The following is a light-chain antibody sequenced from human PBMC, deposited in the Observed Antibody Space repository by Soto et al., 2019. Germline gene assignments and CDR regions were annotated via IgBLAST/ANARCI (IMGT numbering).Light chain of an antibody. CDR1: QSVSSSF. J-gene: IGKJ1*01. CDR3: QQSGSSPWT. Sequence: EIVLTQSPGTLSLSPGERATLSCRASQSVSSSFLAWYQQKPGQAPRLLIYGASSRATGIPDRFSGSGSGTAFTLPISGREPEDFAVYYCQQSGSSPWTFGQGTKVEIK. CDR2: GAS. V-gene: IGKV3-20*01.